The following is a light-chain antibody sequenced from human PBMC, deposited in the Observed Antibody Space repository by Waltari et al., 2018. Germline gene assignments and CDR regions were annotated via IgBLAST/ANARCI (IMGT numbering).Light chain of an antibody. CDR2: QDN. CDR3: QAWDRNTNVV. CDR1: KLEDKY. V-gene: IGLV3-1*01. Sequence: SYELTQPPSVSVSPGQTASITCSGDKLEDKYASWYQQKPGQSPVLVIYQDNRRPAGIPERCSGSTSGNTATLTISGTQAMDEADYYCQAWDRNTNVVFGGGTKLTVL. J-gene: IGLJ2*01.